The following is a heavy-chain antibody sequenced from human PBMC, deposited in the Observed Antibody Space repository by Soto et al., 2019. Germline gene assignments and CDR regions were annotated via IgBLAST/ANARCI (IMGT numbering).Heavy chain of an antibody. D-gene: IGHD4-17*01. V-gene: IGHV4-31*03. Sequence: QVQLQESGPGLVKPSQTLSLTCTVSGGSISSGGYYWSWIRQHPGRGREWIGYIYYSGSTYYTPSLKSRVTISVDTSKNQFSLKLSSVTAADTAVYYCARNGDYRGYYYYYMDVWGKGTTVTVSS. CDR1: GGSISSGGYY. CDR2: IYYSGST. CDR3: ARNGDYRGYYYYYMDV. J-gene: IGHJ6*03.